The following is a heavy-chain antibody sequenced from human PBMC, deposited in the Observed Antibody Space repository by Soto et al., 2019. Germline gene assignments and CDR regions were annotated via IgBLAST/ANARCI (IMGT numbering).Heavy chain of an antibody. CDR3: AREIKIGQGHYYYYYGMDV. CDR1: GFTFSSYA. J-gene: IGHJ6*02. CDR2: ISSSSSYT. D-gene: IGHD3-16*01. V-gene: IGHV3-21*05. Sequence: GGSMRLSCTASGFTFSSYAMTWVRQAPGKGLEWVSYISSSSSYTNYADSVKGRFTISRDNAKNSLYLQMNSLRAEDTAVYYCAREIKIGQGHYYYYYGMDVWGQGTTVTVSS.